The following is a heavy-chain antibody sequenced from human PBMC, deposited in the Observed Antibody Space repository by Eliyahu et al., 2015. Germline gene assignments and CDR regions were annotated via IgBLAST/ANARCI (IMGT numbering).Heavy chain of an antibody. V-gene: IGHV4-34*01. D-gene: IGHD1-1*01. CDR1: GGXFSGYY. J-gene: IGHJ4*02. CDR3: ARGLLDNY. Sequence: QVQLQPWGAGLLKPSETLSXTXAXXGGXFSGYYWTWIRQPPGKGLEWIGEINHSGSTNYNPSLKSRVTISVDTSKNQFSLELSSVTAADTAVYYCARGLLDNYWGQGTLVTVSS. CDR2: INHSGST.